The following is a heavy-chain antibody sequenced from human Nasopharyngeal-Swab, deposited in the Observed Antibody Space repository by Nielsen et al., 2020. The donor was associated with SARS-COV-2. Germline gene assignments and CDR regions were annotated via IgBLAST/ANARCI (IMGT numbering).Heavy chain of an antibody. J-gene: IGHJ6*03. CDR3: ARARGAYGDYYYYYYTDV. Sequence: SPTLSLACAISGDSVSSSSAAWIWIRQSPSRGLECLGRTYYRSKWYNDYAVSVKSRITINPDTSKNQFSLHLNSVTPEDTAVYYCARARGAYGDYYYYYYTDVWGKGTTVTVSS. CDR1: GDSVSSSSAA. CDR2: TYYRSKWYN. V-gene: IGHV6-1*01. D-gene: IGHD4-17*01.